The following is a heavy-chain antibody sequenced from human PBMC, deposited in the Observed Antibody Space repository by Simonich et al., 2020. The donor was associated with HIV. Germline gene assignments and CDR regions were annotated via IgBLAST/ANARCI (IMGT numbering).Heavy chain of an antibody. V-gene: IGHV3-72*01. J-gene: IGHJ3*02. Sequence: EVQVVESGGGLVQPGGSLRLSCAATGFTFRDPVMDWVRQAPGKGLEWVGRTRNKANSYTTEYAASVKGRFTISRDDSKNSLYLQMNSLNTEDTAVYYCARGGRVVITENAFDIWGQGTMVTVSS. D-gene: IGHD3-22*01. CDR1: GFTFRDPV. CDR2: TRNKANSYTT. CDR3: ARGGRVVITENAFDI.